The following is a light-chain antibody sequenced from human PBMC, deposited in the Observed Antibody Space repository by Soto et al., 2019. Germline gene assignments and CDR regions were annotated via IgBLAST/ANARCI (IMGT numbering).Light chain of an antibody. Sequence: DIQMTQSPSSLSASVGDRVTITCRASQSISSYLNWYQQKPGKAPKLLIYAASRLQSGVPSRFSGSGSGTDFTLTISSRQPEDFATYYCQQSYSTPPYTFGQGTKLEIK. CDR2: AAS. V-gene: IGKV1-39*01. J-gene: IGKJ2*01. CDR3: QQSYSTPPYT. CDR1: QSISSY.